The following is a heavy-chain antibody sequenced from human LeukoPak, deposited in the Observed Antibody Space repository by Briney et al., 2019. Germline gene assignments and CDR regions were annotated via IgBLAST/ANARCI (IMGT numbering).Heavy chain of an antibody. CDR3: AREGIQLWGINYYYYYYMDV. J-gene: IGHJ6*03. CDR2: IYTSGST. Sequence: SETLSLTCTVSGGSISSGISYWSWIRQPAGKGLEWIGRIYTSGSTKYNPSLKSRVTISVDTSKNQFSLKLSSVTAADTAVYYCAREGIQLWGINYYYYYYMDVWGKGTTVTISS. D-gene: IGHD5-18*01. CDR1: GGSISSGISY. V-gene: IGHV4-61*02.